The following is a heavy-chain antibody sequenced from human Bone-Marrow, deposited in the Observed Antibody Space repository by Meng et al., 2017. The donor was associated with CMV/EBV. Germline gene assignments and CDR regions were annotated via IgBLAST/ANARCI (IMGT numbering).Heavy chain of an antibody. D-gene: IGHD6-6*01. CDR1: GFTFNNYW. CDR2: ISGSGGST. V-gene: IGHV3-23*01. CDR3: AKDILGGQLVSGVFDY. J-gene: IGHJ4*02. Sequence: GESLKISCAASGFTFNNYWMHWVRQAPGKGLEWVSAISGSGGSTYYADSVKGRFTISRDNSKNTLYLQMNSLRAEDTAVYYCAKDILGGQLVSGVFDYWGQGTLVTVSS.